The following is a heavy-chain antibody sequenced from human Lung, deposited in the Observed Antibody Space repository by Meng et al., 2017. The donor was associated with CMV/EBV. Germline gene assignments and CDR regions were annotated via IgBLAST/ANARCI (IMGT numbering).Heavy chain of an antibody. CDR1: GFTFSDYY. V-gene: IGHV3-11*04. J-gene: IGHJ4*02. Sequence: ISCAASGFTFSDYYMSWIRQAPGKGLEWVSYISSSGSTIYYADSVKGRFTISRDNAKNSLYLQMNSLRAEDTAVYYCASRATGYSSSYIDYWGQGTLVTVSS. CDR2: ISSSGSTI. D-gene: IGHD6-6*01. CDR3: ASRATGYSSSYIDY.